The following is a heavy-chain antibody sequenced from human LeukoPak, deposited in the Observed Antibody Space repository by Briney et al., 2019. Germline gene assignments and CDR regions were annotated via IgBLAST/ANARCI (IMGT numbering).Heavy chain of an antibody. CDR1: GFTFSSYG. J-gene: IGHJ4*02. D-gene: IGHD6-13*01. CDR2: IWYDGSNK. CDR3: ARDLPYSSSWNFDY. Sequence: GRSLRLSCAASGFTFSSYGMHWVRQAPGKGLEWVAVIWYDGSNKYYADSVKGRFTISRDNSKNTLYLQMNSLRAEDTAVYYCARDLPYSSSWNFDYWGQGTLVTVSS. V-gene: IGHV3-33*08.